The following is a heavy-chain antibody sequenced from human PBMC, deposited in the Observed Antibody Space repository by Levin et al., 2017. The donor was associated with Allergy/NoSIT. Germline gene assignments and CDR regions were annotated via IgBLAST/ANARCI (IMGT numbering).Heavy chain of an antibody. J-gene: IGHJ3*02. CDR3: ARIQVSGVRGVIISDAFDI. Sequence: RRSGPTLVKPTQTLTLTCTFSGFSLSTSGMCVSWIRQPPGKALEWLARIDWDDDKYYSTSLKTRLTISKDTSKNQVVLTMTNMDPVDTATYYCARIQVSGVRGVIISDAFDIWGQGTMVTVSS. V-gene: IGHV2-70*11. D-gene: IGHD3-10*01. CDR1: GFSLSTSGMC. CDR2: IDWDDDK.